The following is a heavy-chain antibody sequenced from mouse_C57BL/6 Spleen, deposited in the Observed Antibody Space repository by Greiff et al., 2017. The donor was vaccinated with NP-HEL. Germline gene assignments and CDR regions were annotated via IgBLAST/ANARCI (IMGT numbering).Heavy chain of an antibody. D-gene: IGHD1-1*01. CDR1: GYAFSSSW. CDR3: ARLLRYDY. Sequence: VQLKESGPELVKPGASVKISCKASGYAFSSSWMNWVKQRPGKGLEWIGRIYPGDGDTNYNGKFKGKATLTADKSSSTAYMQLSSLTSEDSAVYFCARLLRYDYWGQGTTLTVSS. CDR2: IYPGDGDT. J-gene: IGHJ2*01. V-gene: IGHV1-82*01.